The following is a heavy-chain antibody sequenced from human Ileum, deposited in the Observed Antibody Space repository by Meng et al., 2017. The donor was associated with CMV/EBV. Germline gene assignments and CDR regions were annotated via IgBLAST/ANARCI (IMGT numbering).Heavy chain of an antibody. Sequence: GSLRLSCTVSGGSISSYYWGWIRQPPGKGLEWIGYIYYSGSTNYNPSLKSRVTISVDTSKNQLSLKLSSVTAADTAVYYCASSRGDRGFNWGQGTLVTVSS. V-gene: IGHV4-59*01. D-gene: IGHD3-10*01. J-gene: IGHJ4*02. CDR1: GGSISSYY. CDR3: ASSRGDRGFN. CDR2: IYYSGST.